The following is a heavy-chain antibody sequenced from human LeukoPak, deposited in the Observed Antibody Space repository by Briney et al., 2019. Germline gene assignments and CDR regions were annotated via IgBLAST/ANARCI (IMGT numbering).Heavy chain of an antibody. CDR2: ISSRSSYI. Sequence: GGSLRLSCAASGFTFDDYAMHWVRQAPGKGLEWVSSISSRSSYIYYADSVKGRFTISRDNAKNSLFLQMNSLRAEDTAVYYCARVLRYCSGGNCYSGGLGYMDVWGKGTTVTISS. J-gene: IGHJ6*03. D-gene: IGHD2-15*01. V-gene: IGHV3-21*04. CDR3: ARVLRYCSGGNCYSGGLGYMDV. CDR1: GFTFDDYA.